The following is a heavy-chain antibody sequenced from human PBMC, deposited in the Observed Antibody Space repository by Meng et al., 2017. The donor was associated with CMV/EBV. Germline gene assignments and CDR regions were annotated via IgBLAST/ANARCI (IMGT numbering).Heavy chain of an antibody. CDR1: GFTFSSYG. J-gene: IGHJ6*02. CDR2: IRYDGSNK. Sequence: GGSLRLSCAASGFTFSSYGMHWVRQAPGKGLEWVAFIRYDGSNKYYADSVKGRFTISRDNSKNTLYLQMNSLRAEDTAVYYCAKDPPTPGFLEWLSDSYYYGMDVWGQGTTVTVSS. D-gene: IGHD3-3*01. CDR3: AKDPPTPGFLEWLSDSYYYGMDV. V-gene: IGHV3-30*02.